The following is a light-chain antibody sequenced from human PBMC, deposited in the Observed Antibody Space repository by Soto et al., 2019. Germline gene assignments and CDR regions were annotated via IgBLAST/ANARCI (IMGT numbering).Light chain of an antibody. CDR2: AAS. V-gene: IGKV1-39*01. J-gene: IGKJ5*01. CDR3: QQSYSTPIT. CDR1: QSISSY. Sequence: DIQMTQSPSSLSASVGDRVTITCRASQSISSYLNWYQQKPGKAPKLLIYAASSLQSGVPSRFSVSGSGTDFTLTISSLQPEDFAPYYCQQSYSTPITFGQGTRLEIK.